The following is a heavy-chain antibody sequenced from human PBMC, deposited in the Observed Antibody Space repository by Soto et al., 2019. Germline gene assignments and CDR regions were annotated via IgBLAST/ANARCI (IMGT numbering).Heavy chain of an antibody. CDR1: GGSISSYY. CDR2: IYYSGST. CDR3: ARPSMAISWYFDL. D-gene: IGHD3-10*01. J-gene: IGHJ2*01. Sequence: PSETLSHTCTVSGGSISSYYWIWIRQPPGKGLEWIGYIYYSGSTNYNPSLKSRVTISVDTSKNQFSLKLSSVTAADTAVYYCARPSMAISWYFDLWGRGSLVTVSS. V-gene: IGHV4-59*08.